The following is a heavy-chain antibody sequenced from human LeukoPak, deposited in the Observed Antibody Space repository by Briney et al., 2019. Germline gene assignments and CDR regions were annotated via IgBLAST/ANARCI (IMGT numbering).Heavy chain of an antibody. CDR2: INPSGGST. Sequence: ASVKVSCKASGYTFTSYGISWVRQAPGRGLEWMGIINPSGGSTSYAQKFQGRVTMTRDTSTSTVYMELSSLRSEDTAVYYCARRSMAPIRSFDYWGQGTLVTVSS. CDR3: ARRSMAPIRSFDY. J-gene: IGHJ4*02. CDR1: GYTFTSYG. V-gene: IGHV1-46*01. D-gene: IGHD1-26*01.